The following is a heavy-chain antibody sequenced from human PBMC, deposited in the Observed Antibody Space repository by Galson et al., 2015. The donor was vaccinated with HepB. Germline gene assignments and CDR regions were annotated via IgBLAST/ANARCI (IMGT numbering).Heavy chain of an antibody. J-gene: IGHJ4*02. CDR3: ARIQRYGDYGAYYFDY. Sequence: PALVKPTQTLTLTCTFSGFSLSTSGMCVSWIRQPPGKALEWLALIDWDDDKYYSTSLKTRLTISKDTSKNQVVLTMTNMDPVDTATYYCARIQRYGDYGAYYFDYWGQGTLVTVSS. CDR2: IDWDDDK. V-gene: IGHV2-70*01. CDR1: GFSLSTSGMC. D-gene: IGHD4-17*01.